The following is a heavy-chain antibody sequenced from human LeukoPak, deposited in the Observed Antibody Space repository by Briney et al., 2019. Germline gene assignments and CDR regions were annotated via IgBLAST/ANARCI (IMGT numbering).Heavy chain of an antibody. Sequence: GGSLRLSCVASGFSFDEYAMHWVRHAPGKGLEWISFIGWEGFKTHYAASVKGRFTISRDNSNNSLYLQMNSLRPEDTALYYCVKDGESGSYFENWGQGTLVTVSS. CDR2: IGWEGFKT. CDR3: VKDGESGSYFEN. CDR1: GFSFDEYA. D-gene: IGHD3-10*01. V-gene: IGHV3-43D*03. J-gene: IGHJ4*02.